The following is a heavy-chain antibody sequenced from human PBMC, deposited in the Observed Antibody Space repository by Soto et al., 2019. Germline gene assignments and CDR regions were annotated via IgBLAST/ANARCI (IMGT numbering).Heavy chain of an antibody. CDR1: GFTFSSYG. Sequence: QVQLVESGGGVVQPGRSLRLSCAASGFTFSSYGMHWVRQAPGKGLEWVAVISYDGSNKYYADSVKGRFTISRDNSKNTLYLQMNSLRAEDTAVYYCAKDLNYGFWSGYLYYYGMDVWGQGTTVTVSS. J-gene: IGHJ6*02. D-gene: IGHD3-3*01. V-gene: IGHV3-30*18. CDR2: ISYDGSNK. CDR3: AKDLNYGFWSGYLYYYGMDV.